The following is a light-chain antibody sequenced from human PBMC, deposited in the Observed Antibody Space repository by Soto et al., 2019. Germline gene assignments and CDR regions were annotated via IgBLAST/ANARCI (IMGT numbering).Light chain of an antibody. J-gene: IGLJ1*01. Sequence: QSALTQPAPVSGSPGQSITISGTGTTSDVGSYNLVSWYQQHPDKAPKLIIYEGIRRPSGVSNRFSGSKSANTASLTISGLQAEDEADYHCSSYAGSSTDVFGAGTKVTVL. V-gene: IGLV2-23*01. CDR3: SSYAGSSTDV. CDR2: EGI. CDR1: TSDVGSYNL.